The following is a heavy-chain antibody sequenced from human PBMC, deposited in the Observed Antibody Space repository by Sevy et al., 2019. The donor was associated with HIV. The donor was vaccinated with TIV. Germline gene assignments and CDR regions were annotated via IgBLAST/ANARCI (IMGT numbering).Heavy chain of an antibody. J-gene: IGHJ4*02. Sequence: ASVKVSCKASGYTFTGYYMHWVRQAPGQGLEWMGRMNPNSGGTNYAQKFQDRVTMTRDTSISTVYMELSRLRSDDTAVYYCARDPWVVRGVIVAPFDYWGQGTLVTVSS. CDR3: ARDPWVVRGVIVAPFDY. CDR1: GYTFTGYY. V-gene: IGHV1-2*06. D-gene: IGHD3-10*01. CDR2: MNPNSGGT.